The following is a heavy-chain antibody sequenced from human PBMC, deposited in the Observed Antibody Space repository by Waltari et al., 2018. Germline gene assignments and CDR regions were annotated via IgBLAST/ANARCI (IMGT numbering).Heavy chain of an antibody. CDR3: AKVGDSGYAYAYYDH. J-gene: IGHJ4*02. V-gene: IGHV3-23*01. CDR1: GFTFRSYA. Sequence: EVQVLESGGGLVQPGGSLRLSCAACGFTFRSYAMAGVRQPPGKGLEWVSGITGSGGSTYYADSVKGRFTISRDNSKNTLYLQMNSLRAEDTAVYYCAKVGDSGYAYAYYDHWGQGTLVTVSS. D-gene: IGHD5-12*01. CDR2: ITGSGGST.